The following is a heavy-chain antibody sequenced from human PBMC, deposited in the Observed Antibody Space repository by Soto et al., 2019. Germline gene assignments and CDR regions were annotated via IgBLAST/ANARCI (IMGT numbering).Heavy chain of an antibody. J-gene: IGHJ6*02. V-gene: IGHV1-69*06. CDR2: IMPLYGSA. D-gene: IGHD3-16*01. CDR3: ARGDDFDYYYTMDV. Sequence: QVQLVQSGAEVKKPGSSVKVSCKASGGTFSNHAISWVRHAPGQGLEWMGGIMPLYGSANYAQKFQGRVTITADTSTNTAYMELTSLTSEDTAVYYCARGDDFDYYYTMDVWGQGTTVTVSS. CDR1: GGTFSNHA.